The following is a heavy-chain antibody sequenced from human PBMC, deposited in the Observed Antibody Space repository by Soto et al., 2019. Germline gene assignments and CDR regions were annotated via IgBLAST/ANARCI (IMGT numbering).Heavy chain of an antibody. V-gene: IGHV4-39*01. Sequence: SETLSLTCTVSGGSISSSSYYWGWIRQPPGKGLEWIGSIYYSGSTYYNPSLRSRVTISVDTSKNQFSLKLSSVTAADTAVYYCARGYCSGGSCYRYWGQGSQVTVSS. CDR2: IYYSGST. D-gene: IGHD2-15*01. CDR3: ARGYCSGGSCYRY. CDR1: GGSISSSSYY. J-gene: IGHJ4*02.